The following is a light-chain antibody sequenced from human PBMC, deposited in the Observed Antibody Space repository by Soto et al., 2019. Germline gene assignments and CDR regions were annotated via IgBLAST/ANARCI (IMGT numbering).Light chain of an antibody. CDR2: DVT. J-gene: IGLJ1*01. CDR1: SSDVGGYNY. V-gene: IGLV2-14*01. Sequence: QSVLTQAASGSRAPGHWSSISCTGTSSDVGGYNYVSWYQQYPGKAPKVMIYDVTNRPSGVSNRFSGSRSGNTASLTISGLQAGDEAAYYCCSFTTSSTYVFGTGTKVTVL. CDR3: CSFTTSSTYV.